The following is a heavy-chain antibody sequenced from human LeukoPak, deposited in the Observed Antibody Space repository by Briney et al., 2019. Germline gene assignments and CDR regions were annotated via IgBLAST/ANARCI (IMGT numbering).Heavy chain of an antibody. D-gene: IGHD3-22*01. CDR2: ISWNSGSI. J-gene: IGHJ4*02. V-gene: IGHV3-9*01. Sequence: PGGSLRLSCAASGFTFDDYAMHWVRQAPGKGLEWVSGISWNSGSIGYADSVKGRFTISRDNAKNSLYLQMNGLRAEDTALYYCAKAQYYYDSSGYYYLYYFDYWGQGTLVTVSS. CDR3: AKAQYYYDSSGYYYLYYFDY. CDR1: GFTFDDYA.